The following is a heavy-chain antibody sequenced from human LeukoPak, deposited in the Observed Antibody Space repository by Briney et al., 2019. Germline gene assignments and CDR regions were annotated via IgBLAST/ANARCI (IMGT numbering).Heavy chain of an antibody. Sequence: GESLKISCQGSGYTFTTYWIGWVRQMPRKGLEWMGIIYPGDSDTRYSPSFQGQVTISADKSISTAYLQWSSLKASDTAMYYCARSQLAAAGYYFDYWGQGTLVTVSS. J-gene: IGHJ4*02. V-gene: IGHV5-51*01. CDR3: ARSQLAAAGYYFDY. CDR2: IYPGDSDT. CDR1: GYTFTTYW. D-gene: IGHD6-13*01.